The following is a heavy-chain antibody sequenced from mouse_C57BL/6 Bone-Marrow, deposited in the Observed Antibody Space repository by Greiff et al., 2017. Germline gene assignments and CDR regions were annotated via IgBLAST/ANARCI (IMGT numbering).Heavy chain of an antibody. D-gene: IGHD1-1*01. V-gene: IGHV1-54*01. J-gene: IGHJ3*01. CDR1: GYAFTNYL. CDR3: AREGGTTVVPFAY. Sequence: VQLQQSGAELVRPGTSVKVSCKASGYAFTNYLIEWVKQRPGQGLEWIGVINPGSGGTNYNEKFKGKATLTADKSSSTAYMQLSSLTSEDSAVYFCAREGGTTVVPFAYWGQGTLVTVSA. CDR2: INPGSGGT.